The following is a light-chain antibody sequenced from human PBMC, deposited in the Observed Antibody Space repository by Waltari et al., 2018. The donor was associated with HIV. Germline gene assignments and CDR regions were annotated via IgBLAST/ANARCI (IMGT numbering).Light chain of an antibody. CDR2: SNN. Sequence: QSVLTQPPSASGPPGPRVTISCSGSSSHIGSNTVNWYQQLPGPAPKLLINSNNQRPSGVPDRFSGSKSGTSASLAISGLQSDVEAAFYCAAWDDSLNGWVFGGGTKLTVL. J-gene: IGLJ3*02. CDR3: AAWDDSLNGWV. CDR1: SSHIGSNT. V-gene: IGLV1-44*01.